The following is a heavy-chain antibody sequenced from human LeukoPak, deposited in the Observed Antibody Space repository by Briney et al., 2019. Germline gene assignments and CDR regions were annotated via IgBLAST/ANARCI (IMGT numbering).Heavy chain of an antibody. D-gene: IGHD3-3*01. CDR1: GFTFSSYA. V-gene: IGHV3-30-3*01. Sequence: GRSLRLSCAASGFTFSSYAMHWVRQAPGKGLEWVAVISYDGSNKYYADSVKGRFTISRDNSKNTLYLQMNSLRAEDTAVYYCAKDCGTYYDFWSGYYTRYYGMDVWGQGTTVTVSS. J-gene: IGHJ6*02. CDR3: AKDCGTYYDFWSGYYTRYYGMDV. CDR2: ISYDGSNK.